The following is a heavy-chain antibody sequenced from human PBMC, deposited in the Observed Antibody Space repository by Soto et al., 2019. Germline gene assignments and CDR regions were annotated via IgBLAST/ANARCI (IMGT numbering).Heavy chain of an antibody. Sequence: SLRLSCAASGCTFDDYAMHWVRQAKGKGLEWVSGISWNSGSIGYADSVKGRFTISRDNAKNSLYLQMNSLRAEDTALYYCAKDPYSSGWNNYAFDIWGQGTMVTVSS. CDR1: GCTFDDYA. J-gene: IGHJ3*02. CDR3: AKDPYSSGWNNYAFDI. V-gene: IGHV3-9*01. D-gene: IGHD6-19*01. CDR2: ISWNSGSI.